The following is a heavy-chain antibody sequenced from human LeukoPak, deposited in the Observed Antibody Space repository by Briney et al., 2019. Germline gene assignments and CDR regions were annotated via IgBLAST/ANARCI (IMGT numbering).Heavy chain of an antibody. V-gene: IGHV3-33*06. J-gene: IGHJ4*02. CDR3: AKDVHNLVGGMSY. CDR2: IWYDGSNK. D-gene: IGHD2-21*01. CDR1: GFTFSSYG. Sequence: PGGSLRLSCAASGFTFSSYGMHWVRQAPGKGLEWVAVIWYDGSNKYYADSVKGRFTISRDNSKSTLYLQMNSLRAEDTAVYYCAKDVHNLVGGMSYWGQGALVTVSP.